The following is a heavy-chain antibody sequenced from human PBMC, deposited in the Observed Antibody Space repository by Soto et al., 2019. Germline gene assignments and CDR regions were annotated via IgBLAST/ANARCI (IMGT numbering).Heavy chain of an antibody. J-gene: IGHJ4*02. V-gene: IGHV3-66*01. Sequence: PGGSLRLSCAASGFTVSTDYMSWVRQAPGKGLEWVSSIYGGGSTYYADSVKARFIISRDNSKNTLYLQMNSLRAEDTAVYYCAREGAHHWDSWGQGALVTVSS. D-gene: IGHD1-1*01. CDR1: GFTVSTDY. CDR2: IYGGGST. CDR3: AREGAHHWDS.